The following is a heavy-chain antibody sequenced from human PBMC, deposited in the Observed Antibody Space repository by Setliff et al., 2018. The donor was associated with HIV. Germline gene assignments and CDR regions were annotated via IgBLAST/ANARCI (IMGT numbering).Heavy chain of an antibody. J-gene: IGHJ4*02. V-gene: IGHV3-7*03. Sequence: QPGGSLRLSCAASGFTLSSYWMSWVRQAPGKGLEWVANMNQDGSERNYVDSVRGRFTISRDNAKNSLYLQMNSLRAEDTAVYYCARDQGWEPGKPGNTLYYFDYWGPGILVTVSS. CDR3: ARDQGWEPGKPGNTLYYFDY. D-gene: IGHD3-10*01. CDR2: MNQDGSER. CDR1: GFTLSSYW.